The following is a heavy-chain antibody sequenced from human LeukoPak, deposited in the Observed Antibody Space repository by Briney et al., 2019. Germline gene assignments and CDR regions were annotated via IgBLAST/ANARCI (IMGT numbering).Heavy chain of an antibody. V-gene: IGHV3-23*01. CDR2: ISGSGGST. CDR1: GFTFSSYA. J-gene: IGHJ3*02. D-gene: IGHD3-22*01. CDR3: AKPHVSGVIVVCCVAFDI. Sequence: PGGSLRLSCAASGFTFSSYAMSWVRQAPGKGLEWVSAISGSGGSTYYADSVKGRFTISRDNSKNTLYLQMNSLRAEDTAVYYCAKPHVSGVIVVCCVAFDIWGQGTMVTVSS.